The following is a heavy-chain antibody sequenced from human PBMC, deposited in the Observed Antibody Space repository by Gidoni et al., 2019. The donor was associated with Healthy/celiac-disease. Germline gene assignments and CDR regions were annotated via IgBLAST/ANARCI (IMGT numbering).Heavy chain of an antibody. Sequence: EVQLVESGGGLVKPGGSLRLSCAASGFTFSSYSMNWVRQAPGKGLEWVSSCSSSNSYIYYADSVKGRFTITRDNAKNSLYLQMNSLRAEDTAVYYCAREGEPAMVGLYYFDYWGQGTLVTVSS. CDR3: AREGEPAMVGLYYFDY. CDR2: CSSSNSYI. D-gene: IGHD5-18*01. V-gene: IGHV3-21*01. CDR1: GFTFSSYS. J-gene: IGHJ4*02.